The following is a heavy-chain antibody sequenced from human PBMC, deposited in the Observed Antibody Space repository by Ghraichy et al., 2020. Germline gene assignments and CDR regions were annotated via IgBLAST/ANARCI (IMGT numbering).Heavy chain of an antibody. CDR3: AREDSGNYPNVLDS. Sequence: SQTLSLTCTVAGGSMRSYYWSWIRQTPGKGLEYIGYIYYTGSTNYNPSLNSRVTMSIDTSKNQFSLKLTSVSPADTGIYYCAREDSGNYPNVLDSWGQGTLVTVSS. CDR2: IYYTGST. CDR1: GGSMRSYY. J-gene: IGHJ4*02. D-gene: IGHD1-26*01. V-gene: IGHV4-59*01.